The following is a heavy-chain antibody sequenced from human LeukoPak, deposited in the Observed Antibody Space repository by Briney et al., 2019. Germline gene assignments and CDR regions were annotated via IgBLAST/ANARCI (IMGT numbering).Heavy chain of an antibody. CDR2: IYHSGST. D-gene: IGHD3-3*02. Sequence: PSETLSLTCAVSGYSISSGYYWGWIRQPPGKGVEWIGSIYHSGSTYYNPSLKSRVTISVDTSKNQFSLKLSSVTAADTAVYYCARHFSRGNWFDPWGQGTLVTVSS. CDR1: GYSISSGYY. J-gene: IGHJ5*02. CDR3: ARHFSRGNWFDP. V-gene: IGHV4-38-2*01.